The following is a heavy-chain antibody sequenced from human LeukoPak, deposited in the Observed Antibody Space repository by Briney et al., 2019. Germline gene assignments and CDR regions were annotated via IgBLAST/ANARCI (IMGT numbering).Heavy chain of an antibody. CDR1: GGSIISSSYY. CDR3: ATWASRDWYFDL. J-gene: IGHJ2*01. V-gene: IGHV4-39*01. CDR2: ISYRGTS. Sequence: SVTLSLTCTVSGGSIISSSYYWGWIRQPPGRGLEWIGTISYRGTSYYNPSLKSRVTISVDTSKNQFSLKLSSVTAADTAVYHCATWASRDWYFDLWGRGTLVTVSS.